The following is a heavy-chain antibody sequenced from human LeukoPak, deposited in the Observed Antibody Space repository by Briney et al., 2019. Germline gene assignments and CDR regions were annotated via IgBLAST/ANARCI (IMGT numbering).Heavy chain of an antibody. CDR2: IRYDGNNK. V-gene: IGHV3-30*02. Sequence: QSGGSLRLSCAASGFTFSNYGMHWVRQAPGKGLEWVAFIRYDGNNKFYADSVKGRFTISRDNSKNTLYLQMNSLRAEDTAAYYCSRAGGGYSYGYYMDVWGKGTTVSIS. CDR1: GFTFSNYG. D-gene: IGHD5-18*01. CDR3: SRAGGGYSYGYYMDV. J-gene: IGHJ6*03.